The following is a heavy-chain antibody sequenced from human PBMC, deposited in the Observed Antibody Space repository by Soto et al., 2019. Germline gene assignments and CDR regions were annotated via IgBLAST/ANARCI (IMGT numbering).Heavy chain of an antibody. J-gene: IGHJ4*02. CDR2: IYWDDDK. D-gene: IGHD3-9*01. CDR3: GHMYYDILTGPRTHKYYFDY. V-gene: IGHV2-5*02. CDR1: GFSLSTSGVG. Sequence: QITLKESGPTLVKPTQTLTLTCTFSGFSLSTSGVGVGWIRQPPGKALEWLALIYWDDDKRCSPSLKSRFTITNDSSKSQVVLTPTNMDRVDTATYYCGHMYYDILTGPRTHKYYFDYWGQGTLVTVSS.